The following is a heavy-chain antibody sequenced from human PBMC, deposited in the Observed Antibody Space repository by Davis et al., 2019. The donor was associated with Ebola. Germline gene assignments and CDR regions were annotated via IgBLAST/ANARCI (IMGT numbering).Heavy chain of an antibody. Sequence: GESLKISCAASGFTFSNYWIHWVRQAPGKGLVWVSRISSDGSSTNYADSVKVRFAISRDNAKNTLYLQMNSLRAEDTAVYYCARRGDGYTLDYWGQGTLVAVSS. CDR3: ARRGDGYTLDY. CDR1: GFTFSNYW. V-gene: IGHV3-74*01. CDR2: ISSDGSST. J-gene: IGHJ4*02. D-gene: IGHD5-24*01.